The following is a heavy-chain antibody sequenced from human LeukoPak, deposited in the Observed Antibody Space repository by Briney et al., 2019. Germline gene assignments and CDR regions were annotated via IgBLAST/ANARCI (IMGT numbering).Heavy chain of an antibody. CDR2: INPSGGFT. Sequence: ASVKVSCKASGYTFTSHYMHWVRQAPGQGLEWMGVINPSGGFTSYAQKLQDRVTLTRDTSTTTVYMQLSSLRSEDTAVYYCARGRNTIFGVGGIEYGMDVWGQGTTVTVSS. CDR3: ARGRNTIFGVGGIEYGMDV. CDR1: GYTFTSHY. J-gene: IGHJ6*02. V-gene: IGHV1-46*01. D-gene: IGHD3-3*01.